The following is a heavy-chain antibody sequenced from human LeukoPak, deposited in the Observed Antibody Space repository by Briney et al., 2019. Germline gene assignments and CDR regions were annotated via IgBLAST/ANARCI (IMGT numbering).Heavy chain of an antibody. J-gene: IGHJ5*02. Sequence: SETLSLTCAVSGGSISSGGYSWSWIRQPPGKGLEWIGYIYHSGSTYYNPSLKSRVTISVDRSKNQFSLKLSSVTAADTAVYYCARGRAARPGWFDPWGQGTLVTVSS. CDR2: IYHSGST. CDR1: GGSISSGGYS. V-gene: IGHV4-30-2*01. D-gene: IGHD6-6*01. CDR3: ARGRAARPGWFDP.